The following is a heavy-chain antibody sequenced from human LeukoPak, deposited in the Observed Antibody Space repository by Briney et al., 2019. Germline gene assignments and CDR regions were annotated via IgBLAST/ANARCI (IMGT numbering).Heavy chain of an antibody. D-gene: IGHD3-22*01. Sequence: GGSLRLSCAASGFTFSSYGMHWVRQAPGKGLEWVAYIQYDGSNEQYAHSVKGRFRISRDNSKNTLYLQMNSLRAEDTAVYYCASASTYYYDSSGYSFDYWGQGTLVTVSS. V-gene: IGHV3-30*02. CDR3: ASASTYYYDSSGYSFDY. CDR2: IQYDGSNE. J-gene: IGHJ4*02. CDR1: GFTFSSYG.